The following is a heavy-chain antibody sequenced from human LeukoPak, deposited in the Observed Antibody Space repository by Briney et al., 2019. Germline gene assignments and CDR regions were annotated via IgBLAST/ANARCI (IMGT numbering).Heavy chain of an antibody. CDR3: ARQLTYYYDSAGRYAFEI. V-gene: IGHV1-18*01. CDR1: SGWDGSAPSMV. CDR2: ISAYNGTT. D-gene: IGHD3-22*01. J-gene: IGHJ3*02. Sequence: ASVKVSCKGLSGWDGSAPSMVTQGVRQAPGQGLEWMGWISAYNGTTNYAQNLQGRVTMTTDTSTSTAYMDLRSLRSDDTAVYYCARQLTYYYDSAGRYAFEIWGQGTILTVSA.